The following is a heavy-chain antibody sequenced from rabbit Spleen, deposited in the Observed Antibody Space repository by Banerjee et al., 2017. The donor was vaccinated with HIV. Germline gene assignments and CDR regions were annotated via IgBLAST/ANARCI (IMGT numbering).Heavy chain of an antibody. Sequence: QSLEESGGDLVKPGASLTLTCTASGFSLSSSYYMCWVRQAPGKGLEWIACIWSGSSGSTYYARWAKGRFTISKTSSTTVTLQVTSLTAADTATYFCARDTASSFSSYGMDLWGQGTLVTVS. CDR2: IWSGSSGST. D-gene: IGHD8-1*01. J-gene: IGHJ6*01. CDR3: ARDTASSFSSYGMDL. CDR1: GFSLSSSYY. V-gene: IGHV1S40*01.